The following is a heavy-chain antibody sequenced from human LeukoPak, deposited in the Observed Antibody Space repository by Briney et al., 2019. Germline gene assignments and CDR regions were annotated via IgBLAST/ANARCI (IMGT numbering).Heavy chain of an antibody. J-gene: IGHJ4*02. CDR1: NGSINNYF. CDR2: ISYTGVT. CDR3: ARGVSLSFDY. V-gene: IGHV4-59*12. Sequence: PSETLSLTCTVSNGSINNYFWSWVRQFPGKGLEWIGYISYTGVTIYNPSLKRRVTISLDTSKNQFSLKVTSVTAADTAVYYCARGVSLSFDYWGQGTLVTVSS.